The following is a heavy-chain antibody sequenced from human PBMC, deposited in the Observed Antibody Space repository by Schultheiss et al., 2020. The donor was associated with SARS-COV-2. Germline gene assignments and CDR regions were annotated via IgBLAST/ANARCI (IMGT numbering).Heavy chain of an antibody. CDR3: AKESGHDSSGWNVGAFDI. CDR1: GFTFSSYA. D-gene: IGHD6-19*01. Sequence: GESLKISCAASGFTFSSYAMSWVRQAPGKGLEWVSAISGSGGSTYYADSVKGRFTISRDNSKNTLYLQMNSLRAEDTAVYYCAKESGHDSSGWNVGAFDIWGQGTTVTVSS. CDR2: ISGSGGST. J-gene: IGHJ3*02. V-gene: IGHV3-23*01.